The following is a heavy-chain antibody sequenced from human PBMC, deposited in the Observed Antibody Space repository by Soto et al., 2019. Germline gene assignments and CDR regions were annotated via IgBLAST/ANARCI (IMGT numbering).Heavy chain of an antibody. CDR3: ARSSVRGWSY. J-gene: IGHJ4*02. D-gene: IGHD3-10*02. Sequence: SETLSLTCAVYGGSFSCYYWSWIRQPPGKGLEWIGEITHSGSTNYNPSLKSRVTISVDTSKNQFSLNLNSVTAADTAVYYCARSSVRGWSYWGQGTLVTVSS. CDR1: GGSFSCYY. V-gene: IGHV4-34*01. CDR2: ITHSGST.